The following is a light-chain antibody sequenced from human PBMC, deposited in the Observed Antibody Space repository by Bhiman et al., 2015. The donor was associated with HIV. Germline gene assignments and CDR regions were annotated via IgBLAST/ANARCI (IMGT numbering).Light chain of an antibody. CDR2: DVY. CDR1: GSDVGECHNDVGDCNY. CDR3: CSYAVSSRV. J-gene: IGLJ1*01. V-gene: IGLV2-11*01. Sequence: QSALTQPRSVSGSPGQSVTISCTGTGSDVGECHNDVGDCNYVSWYQHHPGKAPKVMIYDVYKRPSGVPDRFSGSKSGNTASLTISGLQAEDEADYYCCSYAVSSRVFGSGTQVTVL.